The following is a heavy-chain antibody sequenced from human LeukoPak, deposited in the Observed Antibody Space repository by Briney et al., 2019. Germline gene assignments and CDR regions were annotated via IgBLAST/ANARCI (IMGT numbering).Heavy chain of an antibody. CDR2: ISSSSSYI. V-gene: IGHV3-21*01. Sequence: GRSLRLSCAASGFTFSSYSMNWVRQAPGKGLEWVSSISSSSSYIYYADSVKGRFTISRDNAKNSLYLQMNSLRAEDTAVYYCARGPGYGSGSFYYYYGMDVWGQGTTVTVSS. D-gene: IGHD3-10*01. CDR3: ARGPGYGSGSFYYYYGMDV. CDR1: GFTFSSYS. J-gene: IGHJ6*02.